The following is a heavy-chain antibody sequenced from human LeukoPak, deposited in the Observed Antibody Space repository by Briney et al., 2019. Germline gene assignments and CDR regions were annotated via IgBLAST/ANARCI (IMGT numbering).Heavy chain of an antibody. V-gene: IGHV1-69*13. D-gene: IGHD2-21*01. CDR1: GGTFSSYA. CDR3: ARVIVRAGYYFDY. CDR2: IIPIFGTA. J-gene: IGHJ4*02. Sequence: SVKVSCKASGGTFSSYAISWVRQAPGQGLEWMGGIIPIFGTANYTQKFQGRVTITADESTSTAYMELSSLRSEDTAVYYCARVIVRAGYYFDYWGQGTLVTVSS.